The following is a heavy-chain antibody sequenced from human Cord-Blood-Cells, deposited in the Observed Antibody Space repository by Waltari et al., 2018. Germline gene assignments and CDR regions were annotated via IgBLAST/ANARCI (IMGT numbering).Heavy chain of an antibody. CDR2: ISYDGSNK. D-gene: IGHD3-3*01. CDR3: AKRGLDFWSGYYDY. Sequence: QVQLVESGGGVVQPGRSLRLSCAAPGFTFSSYGMHWVRQAPGKGLEWVAVISYDGSNKYYADSVKGRFTISRDNSKNTLYLQMNSLRAEDTAVYYCAKRGLDFWSGYYDYWGQGTLVTVSS. CDR1: GFTFSSYG. J-gene: IGHJ4*02. V-gene: IGHV3-30*18.